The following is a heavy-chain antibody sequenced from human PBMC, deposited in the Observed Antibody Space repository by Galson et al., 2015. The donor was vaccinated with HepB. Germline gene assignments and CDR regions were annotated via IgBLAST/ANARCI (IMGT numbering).Heavy chain of an antibody. CDR3: ARDRPYCGGETCGMDV. Sequence: SLRLSCAASGFTVSSNYMSWVRQAPGKGLEWVSVIYSGGSTYYADSVKGRFTISRDNSKNTLYLQMNSLRAEDTAVYYCARDRPYCGGETCGMDVWGQGTTVTVSS. CDR2: IYSGGST. J-gene: IGHJ6*02. CDR1: GFTVSSNY. V-gene: IGHV3-53*01. D-gene: IGHD2-21*01.